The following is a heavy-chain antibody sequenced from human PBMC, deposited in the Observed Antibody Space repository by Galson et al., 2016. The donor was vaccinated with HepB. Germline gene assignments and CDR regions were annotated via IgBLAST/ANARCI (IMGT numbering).Heavy chain of an antibody. V-gene: IGHV4-4*02. J-gene: IGHJ3*02. Sequence: SLTCAVSGGSISTDNWWSWVRQPPGAGLEWIGQVYHGGGTHYHPSLKSRVTMSVDKSTNQFSLSLTSATAADTAIYYCARIGEYSSSWYTAYDMWGRGTMVTVSS. D-gene: IGHD6-13*01. CDR1: GGSISTDNW. CDR3: ARIGEYSSSWYTAYDM. CDR2: VYHGGGT.